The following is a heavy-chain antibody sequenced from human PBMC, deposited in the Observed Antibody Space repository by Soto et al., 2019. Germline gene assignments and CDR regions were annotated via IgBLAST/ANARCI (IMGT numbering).Heavy chain of an antibody. Sequence: GGSLRLSCAASGFTVSSNYMSWVRQAPGKGLEWVSVIYSGGSTYYADSVKGRFTISRHNSKNTLYLQMNSLRAEDTAVYYCARGGCSGGSCYSYWFDPWGQGTLVTVSS. CDR2: IYSGGST. CDR1: GFTVSSNY. V-gene: IGHV3-53*04. D-gene: IGHD2-15*01. CDR3: ARGGCSGGSCYSYWFDP. J-gene: IGHJ5*02.